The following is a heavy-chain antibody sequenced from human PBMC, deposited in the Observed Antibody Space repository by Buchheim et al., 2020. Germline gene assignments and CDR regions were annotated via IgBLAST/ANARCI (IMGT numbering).Heavy chain of an antibody. Sequence: EVQLVESGGGLVQPGGSLRLSCAASGFTFSSYWMSWVRQAPGKGLEWVANIKQDGSEKYYVDSVKGRFTISRDNAKNSLYLKMNSLRAEDTAVYYCARVSAARLYYYYYGMDVWGQGTT. D-gene: IGHD6-6*01. CDR2: IKQDGSEK. V-gene: IGHV3-7*01. CDR3: ARVSAARLYYYYYGMDV. J-gene: IGHJ6*02. CDR1: GFTFSSYW.